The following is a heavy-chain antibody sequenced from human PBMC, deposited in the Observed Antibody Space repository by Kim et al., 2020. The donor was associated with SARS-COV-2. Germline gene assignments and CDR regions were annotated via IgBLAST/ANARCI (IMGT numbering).Heavy chain of an antibody. CDR3: TTELPEDLIVVVPAAHIAAADYFDY. V-gene: IGHV3-15*01. CDR2: IKSKTDGGTT. CDR1: GFTFSNAW. J-gene: IGHJ4*02. Sequence: GGSLRLSCAASGFTFSNAWMSWVRQAPGKGLEWVGRIKSKTDGGTTDYAAPVKGRFTISRDDSKNTLYLQMNSLKTEDTAVYYCTTELPEDLIVVVPAAHIAAADYFDYWGQGTLVTVSS. D-gene: IGHD2-2*01.